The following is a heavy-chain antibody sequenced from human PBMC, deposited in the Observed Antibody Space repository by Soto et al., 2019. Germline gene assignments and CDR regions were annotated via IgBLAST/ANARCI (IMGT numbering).Heavy chain of an antibody. CDR1: GGTFSSYA. D-gene: IGHD2-2*02. J-gene: IGHJ5*02. CDR2: IIPIFGTA. Sequence: GASVKVSCKASGGTFSSYAISWVRQAPGQGLEWMGGIIPIFGTAKYSQKLQGRVTITRDTSASTAYMELSSLRSEDTAVYYCARSPAAINWFDPWGQGTLVTVSS. V-gene: IGHV1-69*05. CDR3: ARSPAAINWFDP.